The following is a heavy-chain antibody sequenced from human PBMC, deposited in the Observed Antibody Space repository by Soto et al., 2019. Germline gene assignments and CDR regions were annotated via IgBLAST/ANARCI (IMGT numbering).Heavy chain of an antibody. Sequence: QVQLQQRGAGLLRPSETLSLTCAVSTESLRGYYWTWIRQSPGKGLEWIGEISQSGFTNYNPSLESRVSLSVDKSKSEFSLHLTSMTAADTALYYWARGLFSSGWYSYFDPWGQGTPVTVSS. CDR1: TESLRGYY. CDR3: ARGLFSSGWYSYFDP. CDR2: ISQSGFT. D-gene: IGHD6-19*01. J-gene: IGHJ5*02. V-gene: IGHV4-34*01.